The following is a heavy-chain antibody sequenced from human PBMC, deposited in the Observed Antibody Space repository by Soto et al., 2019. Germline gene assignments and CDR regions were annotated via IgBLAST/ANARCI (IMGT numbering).Heavy chain of an antibody. V-gene: IGHV4-59*01. CDR3: ARALRSGYDFWSGYDYYFDY. Sequence: TSETLSLTCTVSGGSISSYYWSWIRQPPGKGLEWIGYIYYSGSTNYNPSLKSRVTISVDTSKNQFSLKLSSVTAADTAVYYCARALRSGYDFWSGYDYYFDYWGQGTLVTVSS. J-gene: IGHJ4*02. CDR2: IYYSGST. CDR1: GGSISSYY. D-gene: IGHD3-3*01.